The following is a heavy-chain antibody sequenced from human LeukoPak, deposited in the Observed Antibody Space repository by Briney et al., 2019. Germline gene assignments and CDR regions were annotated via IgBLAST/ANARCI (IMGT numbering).Heavy chain of an antibody. CDR2: ITWNGGYT. V-gene: IGHV3-20*04. Sequence: GGTLRLSCAASGFIFGDFDMTWVRQAPGKGLEWVSGITWNGGYTGYADSVKGRFTISRDNAKNSLYLQMNSLRAEDTAFYYWAGTYYYDSSGFYPEFFQHRGEGTLVIISS. J-gene: IGHJ1*01. D-gene: IGHD3-22*01. CDR1: GFIFGDFD. CDR3: AGTYYYDSSGFYPEFFQH.